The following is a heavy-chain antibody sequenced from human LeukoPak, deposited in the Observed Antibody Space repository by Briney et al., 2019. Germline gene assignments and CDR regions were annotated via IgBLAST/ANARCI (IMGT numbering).Heavy chain of an antibody. CDR2: ISWNSGSI. D-gene: IGHD5-18*01. CDR1: GFTFDDYA. CDR3: AKYGYSYAE. V-gene: IGHV3-9*01. Sequence: PGRSLRLSCAASGFTFDDYAMHWVRQAPGKGLEWVSGISWNSGSIGYADSVKGRFTISRDNAKNSLYLQMNSLRAEDTAVYYCAKYGYSYAEWGQGTLVTVSS. J-gene: IGHJ4*02.